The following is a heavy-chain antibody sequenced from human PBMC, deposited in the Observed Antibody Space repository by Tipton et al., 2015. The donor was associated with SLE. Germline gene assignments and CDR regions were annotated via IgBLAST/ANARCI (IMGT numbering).Heavy chain of an antibody. CDR2: ISGSGGST. J-gene: IGHJ4*02. Sequence: VQLVQSGGGLVQSGGSLRVSCAASGFSFSSYVINWVRQRPGKGPEWLSGISGSGGSTYYADSVKGRFTISRDNSKSTLSLLMNSLRADDTAVYYCARSFFYSDGLRRYFDYWGQGALVTVSS. CDR3: ARSFFYSDGLRRYFDY. D-gene: IGHD3-22*01. V-gene: IGHV3-23*04. CDR1: GFSFSSYV.